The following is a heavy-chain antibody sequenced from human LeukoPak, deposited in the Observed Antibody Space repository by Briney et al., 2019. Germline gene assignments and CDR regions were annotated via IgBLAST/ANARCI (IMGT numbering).Heavy chain of an antibody. CDR2: INHSGST. CDR1: GGSFSGYY. Sequence: SETLSLTCAVYGGSFSGYYWSWIRQPPGKGLEWIGEINHSGSTNYNPSLKSRVTISVDTSKNQFSLKLSSVTAADAAVYFCSRRIGYCSGGTCSLFDQWGQGTLVTVSS. J-gene: IGHJ4*02. D-gene: IGHD2-15*01. V-gene: IGHV4-34*01. CDR3: SRRIGYCSGGTCSLFDQ.